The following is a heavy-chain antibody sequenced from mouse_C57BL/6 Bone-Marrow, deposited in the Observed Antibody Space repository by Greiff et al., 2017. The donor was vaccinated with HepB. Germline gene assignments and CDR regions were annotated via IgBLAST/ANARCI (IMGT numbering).Heavy chain of an antibody. D-gene: IGHD1-1*01. CDR3: ARDYGSSRDWYFDV. CDR1: GYAFTNYL. CDR2: INPGSGGT. Sequence: LQESGAELVRPGTSVKVSCKASGYAFTNYLIEWVKQRPGQGLEWIGVINPGSGGTNYNEKFKGKATLTADKSSSTAYMQLSSLTSEDSAVYFCARDYGSSRDWYFDVWGTGTTVTVSS. J-gene: IGHJ1*03. V-gene: IGHV1-54*01.